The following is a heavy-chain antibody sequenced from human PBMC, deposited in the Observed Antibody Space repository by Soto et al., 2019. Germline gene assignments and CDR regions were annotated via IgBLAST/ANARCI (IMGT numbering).Heavy chain of an antibody. CDR3: ARTYYDFWSGYYTGELYFDY. CDR1: GGSISSYY. J-gene: IGHJ4*02. V-gene: IGHV4-59*01. D-gene: IGHD3-3*01. Sequence: XGTLSLTCTVSGGSISSYYWSWIRQPPGKGLEWIGYIYYSGSTNYNPSLKSRVTISVDTSKNQFSLKLSSVTAADTAVYYCARTYYDFWSGYYTGELYFDYWGQGTLVTVSS. CDR2: IYYSGST.